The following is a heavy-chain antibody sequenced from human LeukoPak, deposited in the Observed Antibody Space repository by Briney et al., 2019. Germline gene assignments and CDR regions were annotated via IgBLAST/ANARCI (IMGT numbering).Heavy chain of an antibody. CDR1: GGSISSYY. CDR2: IYSTGST. J-gene: IGHJ4*02. CDR3: ARQIASAGTAGFDF. D-gene: IGHD6-13*01. V-gene: IGHV4-4*07. Sequence: SETLSLTCTVSGGSISSYYWSWIRQPAGKGLGWIGRIYSTGSTNYNPSLKSRVTMSVDTSKNQFSLRLRSVTAADTAVYHCARQIASAGTAGFDFWGQGALVTVSS.